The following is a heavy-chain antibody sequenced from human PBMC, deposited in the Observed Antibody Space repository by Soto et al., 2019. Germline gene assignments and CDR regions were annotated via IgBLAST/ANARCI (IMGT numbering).Heavy chain of an antibody. D-gene: IGHD3-3*01. Sequence: PWRSMRLSCAASGFTFSSFAISWVRQAQGKGLEWVSAISGSGGSTYYADSVKGRFTISRDNSKNTLYLQMNSLRAEDTAVYYCAKVLDFWSGYYLGSGNFDYWGQGTLVTVSS. CDR2: ISGSGGST. J-gene: IGHJ4*02. CDR3: AKVLDFWSGYYLGSGNFDY. CDR1: GFTFSSFA. V-gene: IGHV3-23*01.